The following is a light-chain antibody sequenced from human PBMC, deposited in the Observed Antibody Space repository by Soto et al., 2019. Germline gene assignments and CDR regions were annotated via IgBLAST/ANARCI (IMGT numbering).Light chain of an antibody. J-gene: IGKJ2*01. CDR1: QSVSSSY. V-gene: IGKV3-20*01. CDR3: QQFDGSPET. Sequence: EIVLTQSPGTLSLSPGERATLSCRASQSVSSSYLAWYQQKPDQAPRLLIYGASTRAPGIPDRFSGSGSGTDFTLTINRLEPEDFAVYYCQQFDGSPETFGQGTKLEIK. CDR2: GAS.